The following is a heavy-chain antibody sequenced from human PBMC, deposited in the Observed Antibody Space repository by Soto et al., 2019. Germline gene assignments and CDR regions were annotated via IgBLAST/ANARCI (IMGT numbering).Heavy chain of an antibody. CDR1: GGTFSSYA. Sequence: QVQLVQSGAEVKKPGSSVNVSCKASGGTFSSYAISWVRQAPGQGLEWMGGIIPISGTANYAQKFQGRVTVTADESTSRAYMELRRLRYEDTAVYYCARSQGSSTSLEIYYYYYYGMDVWGQGTTVTVSS. V-gene: IGHV1-69*01. D-gene: IGHD2-2*01. J-gene: IGHJ6*02. CDR2: IIPISGTA. CDR3: ARSQGSSTSLEIYYYYYYGMDV.